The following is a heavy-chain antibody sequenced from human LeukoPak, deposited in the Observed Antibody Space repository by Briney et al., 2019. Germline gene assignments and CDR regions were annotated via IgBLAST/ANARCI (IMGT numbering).Heavy chain of an antibody. CDR1: GDTFSSYA. CDR3: AREKGVGPPDY. Sequence: SVKVSCKASGDTFSSYAISWVRQAPGQGLEWMGRIIPIFGIANYAQKFQGRVTITADKSTSTAYMELSSLRSEDTAVYYCAREKGVGPPDYWGQGTLVTVSS. D-gene: IGHD3-10*01. J-gene: IGHJ4*02. CDR2: IIPIFGIA. V-gene: IGHV1-69*04.